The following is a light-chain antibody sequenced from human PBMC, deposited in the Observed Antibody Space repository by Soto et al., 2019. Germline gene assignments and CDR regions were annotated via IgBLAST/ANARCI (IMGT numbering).Light chain of an antibody. V-gene: IGLV9-49*01. Sequence: QSVLTQPPSASASLGASVTLTCTLSSGYSNYQVDWYQQRPGKGPRFVMRVGTGGIVGSKGDGIPDRFSVLGSGLNRYLTIKNIQEEDESDYHCGADHGSGSNVVFGGGTKLTVL. CDR1: SGYSNYQ. CDR2: VGTGGIVG. J-gene: IGLJ2*01. CDR3: GADHGSGSNVV.